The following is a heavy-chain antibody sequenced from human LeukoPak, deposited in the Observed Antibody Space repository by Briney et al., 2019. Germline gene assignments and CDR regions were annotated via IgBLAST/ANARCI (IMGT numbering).Heavy chain of an antibody. J-gene: IGHJ4*02. CDR3: ARAVCRDGYNFDY. CDR2: IYSGGST. D-gene: IGHD5-24*01. CDR1: GFTVSSNY. V-gene: IGHV3-66*01. Sequence: GGSLRLSCAASGFTVSSNYMSWVRQAPGKGLEWVSVIYSGGSTYYADSVKGRFTISRDNSKNTLYLQMNSLRAEDTAVYYCARAVCRDGYNFDYWGQGTLVTVSS.